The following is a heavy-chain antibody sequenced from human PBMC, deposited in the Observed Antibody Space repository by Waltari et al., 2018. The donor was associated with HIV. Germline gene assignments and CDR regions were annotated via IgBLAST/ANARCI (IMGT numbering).Heavy chain of an antibody. CDR2: IYPDDTT. Sequence: AESGGRLIQPGGSLGLSCTASTFSVSGKLVTWIRQAPGGSLEWVAVIYPDDTTHYADFVSGRFTISRAKSRTTVLLLMNGLFVDDTATYFCTTGVRYYGPWGQGTRVTVSS. CDR1: TFSVSGKL. D-gene: IGHD3-10*01. V-gene: IGHV3-53*01. CDR3: TTGVRYYGP. J-gene: IGHJ5*02.